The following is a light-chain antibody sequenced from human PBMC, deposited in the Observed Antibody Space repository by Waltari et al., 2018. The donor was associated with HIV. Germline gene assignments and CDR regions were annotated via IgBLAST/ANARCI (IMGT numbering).Light chain of an antibody. Sequence: SYELTQPSSVSVSPGQTARITCTGDVVAKKYARWFQQKPGQAPVLVIYKDSERPSGIAERFSGSSSGTTVTLTSSGAQVEDEADYYCYSAADNIGVFGGGTKLTVL. CDR1: VVAKKY. CDR2: KDS. J-gene: IGLJ3*02. V-gene: IGLV3-27*01. CDR3: YSAADNIGV.